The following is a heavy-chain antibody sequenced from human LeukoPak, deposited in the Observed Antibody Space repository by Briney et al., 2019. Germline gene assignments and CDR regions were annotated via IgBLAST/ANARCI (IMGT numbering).Heavy chain of an antibody. V-gene: IGHV4-4*02. Sequence: PSGTLSLTCAVSTASISSSNWWIWVRQPPGKGLEWIGQIYHTGSTNYNPSLKSRVSISVDKSKKQFSLKLSSVTAADTAVYYCARDALVSAGGAFDVWGQGTLVTVS. CDR3: ARDALVSAGGAFDV. D-gene: IGHD2-8*01. CDR2: IYHTGST. CDR1: TASISSSNW. J-gene: IGHJ3*01.